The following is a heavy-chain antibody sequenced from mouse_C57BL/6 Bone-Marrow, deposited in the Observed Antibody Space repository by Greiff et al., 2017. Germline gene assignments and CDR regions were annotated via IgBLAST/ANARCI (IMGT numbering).Heavy chain of an antibody. CDR3: ARDNPYYAMDY. CDR1: GYTFTSYW. J-gene: IGHJ4*01. D-gene: IGHD1-3*01. Sequence: QVQLQQPGAELVKPGASVKMSCKASGYTFTSYWITWVKQRPGQGLEWIGDIYPGSGSTNYNGKFKGKATLTADKSSSTAYMQLSSLTSEDSAVYFCARDNPYYAMDYWGQGTSVTVSS. V-gene: IGHV1-55*01. CDR2: IYPGSGST.